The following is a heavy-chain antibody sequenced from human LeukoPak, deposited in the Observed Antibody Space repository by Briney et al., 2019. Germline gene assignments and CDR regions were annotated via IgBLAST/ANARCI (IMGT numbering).Heavy chain of an antibody. CDR1: GFRFIDYW. Sequence: GGSLRLSCVSSGFRFIDYWLSWFRQAPGRGPEWVANIKEDGSERYYVGSVKGRFTISRDNAKKSLYLEMNSLGVEDTALYYCVGPYSSGPPCDNWGQGTLVTVSS. V-gene: IGHV3-7*01. CDR3: VGPYSSGPPCDN. J-gene: IGHJ4*02. CDR2: IKEDGSER. D-gene: IGHD6-19*01.